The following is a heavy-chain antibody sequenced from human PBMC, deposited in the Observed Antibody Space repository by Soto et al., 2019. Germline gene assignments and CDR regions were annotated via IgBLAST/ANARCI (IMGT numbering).Heavy chain of an antibody. CDR2: IDPSDSYT. CDR3: ATPGIAAAEVV. D-gene: IGHD6-13*01. CDR1: GYSFTSYW. Sequence: ELLNISFRGSGYSFTSYWISLVRQMPGKGLEWMGSIDPSDSYTNYSPSFQGHVTISADKSISTAYLQWSSLKASDTAMYYCATPGIAAAEVVWGQGTLVTVYS. V-gene: IGHV5-10-1*01. J-gene: IGHJ4*02.